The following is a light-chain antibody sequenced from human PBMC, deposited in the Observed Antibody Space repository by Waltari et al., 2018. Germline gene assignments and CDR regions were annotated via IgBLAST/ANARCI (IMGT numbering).Light chain of an antibody. CDR3: SSYTSSSTYV. CDR1: SSDVGAYNY. V-gene: IGLV2-14*01. Sequence: QSALTQPASGSGSPGQSITISCTGTSSDVGAYNYVSWYQQHPGKAPKLMIYDVSNRPSGVSNRFSGSKSGNPASLTISGLQAEDEADDYCSSYTSSSTYVFGTGTKVTVL. CDR2: DVS. J-gene: IGLJ1*01.